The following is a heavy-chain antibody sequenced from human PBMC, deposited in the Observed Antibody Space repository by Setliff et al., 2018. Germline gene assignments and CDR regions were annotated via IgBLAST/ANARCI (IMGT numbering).Heavy chain of an antibody. CDR1: GFMFSTYG. CDR3: AKPRPGWPAGEIGWFDP. D-gene: IGHD6-19*01. CDR2: IRSDGSNK. V-gene: IGHV3-30*02. J-gene: IGHJ5*02. Sequence: GGSLRLSCAASGFMFSTYGMHWVRQAPGKGLEWVAYIRSDGSNKYYTDLVKGRFSITRDNSKNTLYLQMSSLRPEDTALYYCAKPRPGWPAGEIGWFDPWGQGTLVTVSS.